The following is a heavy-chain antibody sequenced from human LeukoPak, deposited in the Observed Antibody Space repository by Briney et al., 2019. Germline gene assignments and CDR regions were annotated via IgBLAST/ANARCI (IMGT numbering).Heavy chain of an antibody. CDR1: GGSFSGYY. Sequence: SETLSLTCAVYGGSFSGYYWSWIRQPPGKGREWIGSIYYRGSPYYNQSLKSRLTLSVDTSKNPFSLTLSSVTAADTAVYYCASSRLAPLDFDYWGQGILVTVSS. J-gene: IGHJ4*02. D-gene: IGHD6-19*01. CDR3: ASSRLAPLDFDY. V-gene: IGHV4-34*01. CDR2: IYYRGSP.